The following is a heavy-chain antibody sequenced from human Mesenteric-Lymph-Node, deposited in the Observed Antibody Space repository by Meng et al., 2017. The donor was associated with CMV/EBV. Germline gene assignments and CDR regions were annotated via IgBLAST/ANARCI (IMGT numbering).Heavy chain of an antibody. Sequence: LSLTCAASTFNLTSHAMHWVRQAPGKGLEWVANLWSDGTNKYYGDSVKGRFTISRDSSKNTLYLQMNSLRVEDTAVYYCAKDSAFSGMDVWGQGTRVTVSS. J-gene: IGHJ6*02. V-gene: IGHV3-33*06. CDR3: AKDSAFSGMDV. CDR2: LWSDGTNK. CDR1: TFNLTSHA.